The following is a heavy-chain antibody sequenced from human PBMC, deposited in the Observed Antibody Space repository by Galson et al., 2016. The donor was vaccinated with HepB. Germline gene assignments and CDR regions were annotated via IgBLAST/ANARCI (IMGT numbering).Heavy chain of an antibody. CDR1: GYSFTRYW. D-gene: IGHD3-22*01. V-gene: IGHV5-10-1*01. Sequence: QSGAEVKKPGESLRISCKGSGYSFTRYWISWVRQMPGTGLEWMGRIDPSDSYTNYSPSFQGHVTISADKSINTAYLQWSSLKASDTAMYYCARNRRGVDSSGYYYVFDYWGQGTLVTVSS. CDR3: ARNRRGVDSSGYYYVFDY. CDR2: IDPSDSYT. J-gene: IGHJ4*02.